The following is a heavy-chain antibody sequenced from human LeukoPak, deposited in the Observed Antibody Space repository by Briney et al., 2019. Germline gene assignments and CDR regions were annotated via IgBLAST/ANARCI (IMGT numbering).Heavy chain of an antibody. CDR2: INPNSGGT. J-gene: IGHJ4*02. V-gene: IGHV1-2*02. CDR3: ARDLSDDSSGYPLGPFEY. Sequence: GASVKVSCKASGYTFTGNYMHWVRQAPGQGLEWMGWINPNSGGTNYAQKFQGRVTMTRDTSISTAYMELSRLRSDDTAVYYCARDLSDDSSGYPLGPFEYWGQGTLVTVSS. D-gene: IGHD3-22*01. CDR1: GYTFTGNY.